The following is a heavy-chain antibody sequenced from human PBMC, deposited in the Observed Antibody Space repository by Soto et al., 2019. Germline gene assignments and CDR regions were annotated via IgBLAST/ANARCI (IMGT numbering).Heavy chain of an antibody. CDR1: GINLTHFA. CDR2: MGGSGQNT. Sequence: PGGSLRLSCEVSGINLTHFAMSWVRQAPGKGLEWVSVMGGSGQNTHYAESVKGRFTISRDNSKNTLYFQMNSLRADDTAVYFCALSLRGSFDILTGSHGRTYFGVDIWGQGTTVTVSS. CDR3: ALSLRGSFDILTGSHGRTYFGVDI. J-gene: IGHJ6*02. V-gene: IGHV3-23*01. D-gene: IGHD3-9*01.